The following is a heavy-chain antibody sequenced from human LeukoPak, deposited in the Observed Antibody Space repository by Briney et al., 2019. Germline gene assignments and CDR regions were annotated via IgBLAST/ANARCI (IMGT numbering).Heavy chain of an antibody. CDR3: ARGDPHADL. Sequence: GGSLRLSCAASGFAFSTYEMSWVRQAPGKGLEWIADITISGQTKNYAVSVKGRFTISRDNAMSSLYLQMNSLRVEDTGVFYCARGDPHADLWGQGTLVTVSS. CDR1: GFAFSTYE. J-gene: IGHJ5*02. CDR2: ITISGQTK. V-gene: IGHV3-48*03.